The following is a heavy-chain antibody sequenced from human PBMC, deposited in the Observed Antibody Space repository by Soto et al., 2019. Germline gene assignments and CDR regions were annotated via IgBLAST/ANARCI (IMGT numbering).Heavy chain of an antibody. V-gene: IGHV5-51*01. CDR3: ARHPPRREINRGEPFDI. J-gene: IGHJ3*02. Sequence: PGESLKISCKGSGYSFINYWIGWVRQMPGKGLEWMGIIYPDDSDTRYSPSFQGQVTISADKSISTAYLQWSSLKASDTGMYYCARHPPRREINRGEPFDIWGQGTMVTVSS. D-gene: IGHD3-10*01. CDR2: IYPDDSDT. CDR1: GYSFINYW.